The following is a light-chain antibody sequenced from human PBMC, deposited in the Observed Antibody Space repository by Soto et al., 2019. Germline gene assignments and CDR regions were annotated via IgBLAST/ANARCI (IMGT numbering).Light chain of an antibody. CDR2: AAS. V-gene: IGKV1-6*01. CDR1: RDVGSD. Sequence: TQMTQSPLSLSASVGEKIIITCLASRDVGSDVSWYQQKPGQAPKLVIYAASNLYTGVPSRFSGRRSGTEFTLTISSLQPEDFASSYCLQDYGDSWTFGQGPKVEIE. CDR3: LQDYGDSWT. J-gene: IGKJ1*01.